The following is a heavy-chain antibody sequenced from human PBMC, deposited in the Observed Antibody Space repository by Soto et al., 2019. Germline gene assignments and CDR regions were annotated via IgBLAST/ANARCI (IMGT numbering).Heavy chain of an antibody. CDR1: GITATNGH. CDR2: IFSDDNT. D-gene: IGHD4-17*01. CDR3: ARDWNGDKYFDF. J-gene: IGHJ4*02. V-gene: IGHV3-53*01. Sequence: DVQLVKSGGGLIQPGGSLTLSCAASGITATNGHMSWVRQAPGKGLEWVSVIFSDDNTYYADSVKGRFTISRDTSKSTVYLQMNSLRAEETAVYYCARDWNGDKYFDFWDQGSLVTVSS.